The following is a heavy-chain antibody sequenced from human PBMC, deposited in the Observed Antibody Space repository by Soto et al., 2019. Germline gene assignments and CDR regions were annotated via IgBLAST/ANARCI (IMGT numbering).Heavy chain of an antibody. CDR1: GFTFSRNA. CDR3: AKGVPGIAVAGTGYFQH. CDR2: ISGSGDST. D-gene: IGHD6-19*01. V-gene: IGHV3-23*01. Sequence: GGALRVCCGGSGFTFSRNALSWGRPAPGKGLEWVSGISGSGDSTYYADSVKGRFTISRDNSKKTVYLQMNSLRAEDTAVYYCAKGVPGIAVAGTGYFQHWGQGTRVTVSS. J-gene: IGHJ1*01.